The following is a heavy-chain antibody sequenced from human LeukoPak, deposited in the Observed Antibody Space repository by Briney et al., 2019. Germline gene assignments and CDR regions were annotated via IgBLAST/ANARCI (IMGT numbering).Heavy chain of an antibody. V-gene: IGHV3-30*02. CDR3: AKDGGSHYYFDY. D-gene: IGHD3-16*01. J-gene: IGHJ4*02. CDR1: GFTFSSCG. Sequence: GGSLRLSCAASGFTFSSCGMHWVRQAPGKGLEWVAFIRYDGSNKYYADSVKGRFTISRDNSKNTLYLQMNSLRAEDTAVYYCAKDGGSHYYFDYWGQGTLVTVSS. CDR2: IRYDGSNK.